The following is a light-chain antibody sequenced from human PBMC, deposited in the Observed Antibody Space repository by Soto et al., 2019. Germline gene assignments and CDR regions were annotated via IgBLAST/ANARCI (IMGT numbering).Light chain of an antibody. CDR3: EKYDSVPWT. V-gene: IGKV1-27*01. Sequence: DIQMTQSPSSLSASVGDRVTITCRASQGISSSLAWYQQKPGNAPKLLIYAASTLQSGVPSRSSGSGSGTDFTLTISSLQPEDFATYYCEKYDSVPWTFGPGTKVEIK. J-gene: IGKJ3*01. CDR2: AAS. CDR1: QGISSS.